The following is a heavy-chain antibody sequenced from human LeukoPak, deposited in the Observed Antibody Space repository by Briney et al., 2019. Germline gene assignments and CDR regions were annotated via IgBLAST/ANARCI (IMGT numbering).Heavy chain of an antibody. CDR2: IKQEGSEK. CDR1: GFTFSSYW. CDR3: ARDKTDWFDP. V-gene: IGHV3-7*04. Sequence: GGSLRLSCAASGFTFSSYWMRWVRQARGKGVEGVANIKQEGSEKYYVDYVKGRFTISRDKAKNSLYLQMNSLRAEDTAVYYCARDKTDWFDPWGQGTLVTVSS. J-gene: IGHJ5*02.